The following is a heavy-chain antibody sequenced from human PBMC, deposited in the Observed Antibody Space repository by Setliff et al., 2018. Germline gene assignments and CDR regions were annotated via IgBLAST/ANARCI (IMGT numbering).Heavy chain of an antibody. Sequence: QPGGSLRLSCAASEFRFSIYGMHWVRQAPGKGLEYVSAISSNGGRLSYANSVKGRFTISRDVSTNTLYLQMGSLRVEDTAVYYCARIAEYDTLDIWGQGTMVTVSS. V-gene: IGHV3-64*01. CDR1: EFRFSIYG. CDR3: ARIAEYDTLDI. CDR2: ISSNGGRL. J-gene: IGHJ3*02.